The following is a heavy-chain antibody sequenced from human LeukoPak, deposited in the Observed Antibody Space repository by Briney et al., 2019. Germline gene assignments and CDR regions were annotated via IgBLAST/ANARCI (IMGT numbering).Heavy chain of an antibody. CDR2: IKEDGSEK. CDR1: GVTFSSYW. D-gene: IGHD3-22*01. J-gene: IGHJ4*02. Sequence: PGGSLRLSCAASGVTFSSYWMSWVRQAPGKGLEWVANIKEDGSEKYYVDSVKGRFTISRDNAKNSVYLQMNSLRAEDTAVYYCAKDPTLQTGDSSSGWYFDYWGQGTLVTVSS. CDR3: AKDPTLQTGDSSSGWYFDY. V-gene: IGHV3-7*01.